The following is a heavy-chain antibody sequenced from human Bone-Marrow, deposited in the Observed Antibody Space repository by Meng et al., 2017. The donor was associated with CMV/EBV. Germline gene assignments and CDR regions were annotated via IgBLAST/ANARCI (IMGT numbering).Heavy chain of an antibody. J-gene: IGHJ4*02. Sequence: ETLSLTCAVYGGSFSGYYWRWVRQAPGKGLEWVSSITGSGQTTYYADAVKGRFTVSRENSRNTLYLQKNSLRVYDTAIYYCAKSHYDVYNPQEDYIDNWGQGTLVTVSS. CDR2: ITGSGQTT. V-gene: IGHV3-23*01. D-gene: IGHD4-17*01. CDR1: GGSFSGYY. CDR3: AKSHYDVYNPQEDYIDN.